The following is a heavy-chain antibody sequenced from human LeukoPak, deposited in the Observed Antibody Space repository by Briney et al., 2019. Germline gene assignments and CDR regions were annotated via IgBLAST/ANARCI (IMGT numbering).Heavy chain of an antibody. Sequence: GGSLRLSCAASGFTFSSYSMNWVRQAPGKGLEWVSYISSSGSTIYYADSVKGRFTISRDNAKNSLYLQMNSLRAEDTAVYYCARDSPPYYYDSSGYYGCPFDYWGQGTLVTVSS. CDR2: ISSSGSTI. CDR1: GFTFSSYS. V-gene: IGHV3-48*04. D-gene: IGHD3-22*01. CDR3: ARDSPPYYYDSSGYYGCPFDY. J-gene: IGHJ4*02.